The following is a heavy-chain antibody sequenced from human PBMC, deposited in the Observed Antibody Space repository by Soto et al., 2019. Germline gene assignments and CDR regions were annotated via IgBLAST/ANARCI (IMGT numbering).Heavy chain of an antibody. V-gene: IGHV4-59*01. CDR3: ARIGEARYYDMDV. Sequence: SETLSLTCTVSGGSISSDYWSWIRQPPGKGLEWIGYIYYSGRTNYNPSLKSRVSISLDTSKNQFSLNLTSVTAADTAVYYCARIGEARYYDMDVWGQGTSVTVSS. CDR2: IYYSGRT. J-gene: IGHJ6*02. CDR1: GGSISSDY. D-gene: IGHD3-10*01.